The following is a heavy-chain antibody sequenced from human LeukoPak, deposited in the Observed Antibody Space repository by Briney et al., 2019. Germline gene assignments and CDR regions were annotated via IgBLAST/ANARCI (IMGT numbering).Heavy chain of an antibody. CDR2: IYYSGST. CDR3: ARKNSSGYYYAGNAFDI. J-gene: IGHJ3*02. CDR1: GASISRGGYY. V-gene: IGHV4-31*03. D-gene: IGHD3-22*01. Sequence: SQTLSLTCTVSGASISRGGYYWSWIRQHPGKGLEWIGDIYYSGSTYYNPSLKSRVTISVDTSKKQFSLKLSSVTGADTAVYYCARKNSSGYYYAGNAFDIWGPATLVTVSS.